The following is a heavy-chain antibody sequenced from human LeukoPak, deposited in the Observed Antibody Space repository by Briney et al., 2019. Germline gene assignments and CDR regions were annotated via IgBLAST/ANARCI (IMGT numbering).Heavy chain of an antibody. CDR3: ARQNYDYVWESYRLYYFDY. V-gene: IGHV4-61*08. Sequence: SETLSLTCAVSGGSISSGGYYWSWIRQPPGKGLEWIGYIYYSGSTNYNPSLKSRVTISVDTSKNQFSLKLSSVAAADTAVYYCARQNYDYVWESYRLYYFDYWGQGTLVTVSS. D-gene: IGHD3-16*02. CDR1: GGSISSGGYY. CDR2: IYYSGST. J-gene: IGHJ4*02.